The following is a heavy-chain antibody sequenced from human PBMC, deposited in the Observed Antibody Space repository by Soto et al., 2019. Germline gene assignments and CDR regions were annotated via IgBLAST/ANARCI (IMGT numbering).Heavy chain of an antibody. CDR2: ISSSSSYI. CDR1: GFTFSSYS. CDR3: SRDRIYYYGMDV. J-gene: IGHJ6*02. V-gene: IGHV3-21*01. D-gene: IGHD2-15*01. Sequence: GGSLRLSCAASGFTFSSYSMNWVPQAPGKGLEWVASISSSSSYIYYADSVTGRFTISRDNANNSLYLQMNSLRAEDTAVHYCSRDRIYYYGMDVWGQGTTVTVSS.